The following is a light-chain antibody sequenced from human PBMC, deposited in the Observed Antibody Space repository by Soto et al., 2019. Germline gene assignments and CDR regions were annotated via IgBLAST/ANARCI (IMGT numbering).Light chain of an antibody. CDR3: QHYNNWPHT. CDR2: GAA. CDR1: ESVSSH. V-gene: IGKV3-15*01. Sequence: EVVMTQSPATLSVSPGERATLSCRASESVSSHLAWYQQKPGLAPRLLIYGAATRATGVPARFIGSGSGTEFTLTISSLQSEDFASYYCQHYNNWPHTFGQGSKVDIK. J-gene: IGKJ2*01.